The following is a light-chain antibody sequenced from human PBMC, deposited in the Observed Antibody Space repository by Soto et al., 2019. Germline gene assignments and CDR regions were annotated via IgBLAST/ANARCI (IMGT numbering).Light chain of an antibody. CDR2: GAS. V-gene: IGKV3-20*01. CDR1: QSVSNNY. Sequence: EIVLVQSPGTLSLSPGERATLSCRASQSVSNNYLAWYQQKPGQAPRLLIYGASSRANGVPDRFNGSGTGTDFSLTITRLEPEDVAVYYCQQYGVSPLMFSFGQRTKGGVK. J-gene: IGKJ2*01. CDR3: QQYGVSPLMFS.